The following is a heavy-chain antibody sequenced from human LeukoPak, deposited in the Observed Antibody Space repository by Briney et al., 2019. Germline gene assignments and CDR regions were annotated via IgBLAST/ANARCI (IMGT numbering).Heavy chain of an antibody. CDR1: GDTFSSYA. CDR2: IIPMFGIP. J-gene: IGHJ4*02. Sequence: GASVKVSCKVSGDTFSSYAITWVRQTPGQGLEWMGRIIPMFGIPNFAQEFQGRVTITADKSTSTAYMELSSLRSDDTGVYYCARFLNVTGYSTTSPGDFWGQGTLVTVSS. V-gene: IGHV1-69*04. CDR3: ARFLNVTGYSTTSPGDF. D-gene: IGHD6-13*01.